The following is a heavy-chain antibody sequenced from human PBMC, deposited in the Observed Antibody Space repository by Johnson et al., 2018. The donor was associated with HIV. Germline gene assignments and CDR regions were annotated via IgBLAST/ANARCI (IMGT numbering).Heavy chain of an antibody. V-gene: IGHV3-13*01. J-gene: IGHJ3*02. CDR3: ARVTNDAFDI. CDR1: GFTFSSYD. CDR2: IGTAGDT. Sequence: VQLVESGGGVVQPGRSLRLSCAASGFTFSSYDMHWVRQATGKCLEWVSAIGTAGDTYYPGSVKGRFTISRENAKNSLYLQMNSLRAGDTAVYYCARVTNDAFDIWGQGTMVTVSS.